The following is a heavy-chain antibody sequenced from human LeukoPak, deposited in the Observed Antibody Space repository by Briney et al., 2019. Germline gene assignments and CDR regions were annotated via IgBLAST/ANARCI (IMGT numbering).Heavy chain of an antibody. D-gene: IGHD3-22*01. V-gene: IGHV3-23*01. CDR1: GFTFSNYA. CDR3: AKGRYDSSGYYPH. J-gene: IGHJ4*02. Sequence: GGSLRLSCAGFGFTFSNYAMTWVRQAPGKGLEWVSGISGSGGSTYYADSVKGRFTISRDNSKNTLYLQMNSLRAEDTAVYYCAKGRYDSSGYYPHWGQGTLVTVSS. CDR2: ISGSGGST.